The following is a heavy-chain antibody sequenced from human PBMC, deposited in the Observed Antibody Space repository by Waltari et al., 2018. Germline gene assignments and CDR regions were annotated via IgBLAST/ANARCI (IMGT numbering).Heavy chain of an antibody. D-gene: IGHD2-2*01. J-gene: IGHJ4*02. Sequence: EVQLVESRGGLVQPGGSLRLSCAASGFTFSSYWMHWVRQAPGKGLVWVSRMNSDESRTSYADSVKGRFTISRDNAENTLYLQMNSLRVEDTAVYYCARGEYQLLGAYWGQGTLVTVSS. CDR2: MNSDESRT. V-gene: IGHV3-74*01. CDR1: GFTFSSYW. CDR3: ARGEYQLLGAY.